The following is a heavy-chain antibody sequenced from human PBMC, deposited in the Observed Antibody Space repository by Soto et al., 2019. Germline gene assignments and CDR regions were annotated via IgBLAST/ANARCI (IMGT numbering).Heavy chain of an antibody. CDR1: GYTFTSYG. CDR2: ISAYNGNT. V-gene: IGHV1-18*01. Sequence: ASVKVSCKASGYTFTSYGISWVRQAPGQGLEWMGWISAYNGNTNYAQKLQGRVTMTTDTSTSTAYIELRSLRSDDTAVYYCARVMGLKTMIVVVITTGWFDPWGQGTLVTVSS. J-gene: IGHJ5*02. D-gene: IGHD3-22*01. CDR3: ARVMGLKTMIVVVITTGWFDP.